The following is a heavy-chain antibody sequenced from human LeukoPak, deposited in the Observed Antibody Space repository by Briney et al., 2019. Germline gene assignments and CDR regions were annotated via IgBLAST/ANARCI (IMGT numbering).Heavy chain of an antibody. Sequence: SETLSLTCTVSGGSISSYYWSWIRQPPGKGLEWIGYIYYSGSTNYNPSLKSRVTISVDTSKNQFSLKLSSVTAADTAVYYCARHECYYDSSGYYVWFDYWGQGTLVTVSS. J-gene: IGHJ4*02. CDR2: IYYSGST. CDR1: GGSISSYY. CDR3: ARHECYYDSSGYYVWFDY. V-gene: IGHV4-59*08. D-gene: IGHD3-22*01.